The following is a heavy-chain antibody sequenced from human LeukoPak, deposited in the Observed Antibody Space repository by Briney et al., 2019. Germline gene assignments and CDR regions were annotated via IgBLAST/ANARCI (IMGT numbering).Heavy chain of an antibody. D-gene: IGHD6-13*01. CDR3: ARATAAAGLFDY. CDR1: GFTFSSYW. CDR2: IKSDGSIT. V-gene: IGHV3-74*01. J-gene: IGHJ4*02. Sequence: PGGSLRLSCAASGFTFSSYWMHWVRQAPGKGRVWVSRIKSDGSITSYADSVKGRFTVSRDNAKNTLYLQMNSLRAEDTAVFYCARATAAAGLFDYWGQGTLVTVSS.